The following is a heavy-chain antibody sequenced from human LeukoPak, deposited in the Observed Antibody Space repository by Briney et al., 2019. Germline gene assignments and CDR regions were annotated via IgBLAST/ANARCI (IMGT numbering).Heavy chain of an antibody. J-gene: IGHJ5*02. D-gene: IGHD2-21*01. CDR1: GGSISSYY. CDR2: IFTSGWT. Sequence: SETLSLTCTVSGGSISSYYWSWVRQSLGKGLEWIGYIFTSGWTDYNPSLKSRVTMSVDTSKNQLSMELRFLTAADTAVYYCATSHDVKTAPYDLWGQGTLVTVSS. CDR3: ATSHDVKTAPYDL. V-gene: IGHV4-4*09.